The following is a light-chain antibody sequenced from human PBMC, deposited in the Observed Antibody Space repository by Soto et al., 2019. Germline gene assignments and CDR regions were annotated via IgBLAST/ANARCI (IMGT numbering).Light chain of an antibody. J-gene: IGKJ2*01. CDR3: QQYAATPVT. CDR2: GAS. V-gene: IGKV3-20*01. Sequence: ILLTQSPGTLSWSPGERATLSCGASQSVSASYLAWYQQKPGQSPRLLIYGASRRATGIPDRFSAGGCGTDFTLTSSRLEPEDFAGYYWQQYAATPVTFGQGSKVEIK. CDR1: QSVSASY.